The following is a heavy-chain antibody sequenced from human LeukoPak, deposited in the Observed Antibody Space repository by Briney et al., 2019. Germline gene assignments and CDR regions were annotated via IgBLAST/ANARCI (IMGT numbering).Heavy chain of an antibody. D-gene: IGHD3-16*01. CDR1: GFTFNKSP. V-gene: IGHV3-48*01. J-gene: IGHJ4*02. CDR2: IRDDSDGT. Sequence: GGSLRLSCAASGFTFNKSPMNWVRQAPGKGLEWISNIRDDSDGTTYADSVKGRFTISRDNAKNSLYMQINSLRAEDTAVYYCVKDLNWAFDYWGQGTLVTVSS. CDR3: VKDLNWAFDY.